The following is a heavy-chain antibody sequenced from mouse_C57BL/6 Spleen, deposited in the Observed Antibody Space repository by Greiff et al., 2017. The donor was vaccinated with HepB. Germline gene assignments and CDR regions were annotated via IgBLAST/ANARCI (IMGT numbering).Heavy chain of an antibody. V-gene: IGHV1-55*01. D-gene: IGHD1-1*01. J-gene: IGHJ2*01. Sequence: VKPGASVKMSCKASGYTFTSYWITWVKQRPGQGLEWIGDIYPGSGSTNYNEKFKSKATLTVDTSSSTAYMQLSSLTSEDSAVYYCAKDYYGSDYWGQGTTLTVSS. CDR1: GYTFTSYW. CDR2: IYPGSGST. CDR3: AKDYYGSDY.